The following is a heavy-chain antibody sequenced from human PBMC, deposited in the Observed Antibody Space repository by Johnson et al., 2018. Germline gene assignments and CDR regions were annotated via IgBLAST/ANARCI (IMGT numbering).Heavy chain of an antibody. CDR1: GFTFSSYS. V-gene: IGHV3-21*01. CDR2: ISSSSSYI. D-gene: IGHD1-1*01. J-gene: IGHJ6*02. Sequence: VQLVESGGGLVKPGGSLRLSCAASGFTFSSYSMNWVRQAPGKGLEWVSSISSSSSYIYYADSVKGRFTISRDNAQNSLYRQMNSLRAADTAVYYCARDQVTTYYYYGMDVWGQGTTVTVSS. CDR3: ARDQVTTYYYYGMDV.